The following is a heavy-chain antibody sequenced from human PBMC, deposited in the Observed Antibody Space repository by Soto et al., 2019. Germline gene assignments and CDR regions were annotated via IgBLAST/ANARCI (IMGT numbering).Heavy chain of an antibody. D-gene: IGHD4-17*01. CDR2: INPNSGGT. J-gene: IGHJ6*02. CDR3: ARQTVTNSYYGMDV. CDR1: GYTFTGYY. Sequence: QVQLVQSGAEVKKPGASVKVSCKASGYTFTGYYMHWVRQAPGQGLEWMGWINPNSGGTNYAQKLQGRVTMTRDTSISTAYMELSRLRSDDTAVYYCARQTVTNSYYGMDVWGQGTTVTVSS. V-gene: IGHV1-2*02.